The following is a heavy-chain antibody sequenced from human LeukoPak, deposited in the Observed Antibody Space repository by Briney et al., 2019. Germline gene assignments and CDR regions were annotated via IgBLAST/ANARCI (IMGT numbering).Heavy chain of an antibody. CDR2: INQDGSET. CDR3: ARVPRAPGFGH. V-gene: IGHV3-7*01. D-gene: IGHD6-13*01. Sequence: PGGSLRLSWAASGFTFNNYWMNWVRQAPGKGLEWVADINQDGSETYYVDSVKGRFTFPRGNAKNSLFLQMNSLRAEDTAVYYCARVPRAPGFGHWGKGTLVTVSS. J-gene: IGHJ4*02. CDR1: GFTFNNYW.